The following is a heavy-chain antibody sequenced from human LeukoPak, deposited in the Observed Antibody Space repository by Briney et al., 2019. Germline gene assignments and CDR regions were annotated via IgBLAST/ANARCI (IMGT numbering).Heavy chain of an antibody. Sequence: NPSETLSLTCTVSGGSISSFYWSWIRQPPGKGLEWIGYIYYSGSTNYNPSLKSRVTISVDTSKNQFSLKLSSVTAADTAVYYCARHGTSRTNLNRFDPWGQGTLVTVSS. J-gene: IGHJ5*02. V-gene: IGHV4-59*01. D-gene: IGHD1-1*01. CDR3: ARHGTSRTNLNRFDP. CDR1: GGSISSFY. CDR2: IYYSGST.